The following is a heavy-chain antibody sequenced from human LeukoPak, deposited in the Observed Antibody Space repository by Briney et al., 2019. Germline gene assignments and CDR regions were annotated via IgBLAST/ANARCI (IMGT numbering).Heavy chain of an antibody. CDR1: GDSISSGSYY. CDR3: ATARRVYSMDV. CDR2: IYNSGST. J-gene: IGHJ6*04. D-gene: IGHD2-15*01. V-gene: IGHV4-61*02. Sequence: SETLSLTCTVSGDSISSGSYYWSWIRQPAGKGLEWIGRIYNSGSTNHNPSLKSRVTISLDTSKNHFSLKLSSVTAADTAVYYCATARRVYSMDVWGRGTTVTVSS.